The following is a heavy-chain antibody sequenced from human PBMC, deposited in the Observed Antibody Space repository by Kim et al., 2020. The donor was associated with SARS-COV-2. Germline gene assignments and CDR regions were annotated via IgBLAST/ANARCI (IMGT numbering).Heavy chain of an antibody. Sequence: GGSLRLSCAASGFAFTNSYMSWIRQAPGKGLDWLTFISDSSTDIYYADSVKGRFTISRDNAKNSLYLQMNGLRGDDTAVYYCARVAYRSIDYWGRGTLVTVSS. CDR2: ISDSSTDI. V-gene: IGHV3-11*01. D-gene: IGHD3-16*01. CDR3: ARVAYRSIDY. CDR1: GFAFTNSY. J-gene: IGHJ4*02.